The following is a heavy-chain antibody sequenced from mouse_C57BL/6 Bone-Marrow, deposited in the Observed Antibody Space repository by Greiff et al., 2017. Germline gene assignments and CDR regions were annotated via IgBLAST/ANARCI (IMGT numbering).Heavy chain of an antibody. D-gene: IGHD2-5*01. CDR2: IDPENGDT. Sequence: VQLKESGAELVRPGASVKLSCTASGFNIKDDYMHWVKQRPEQGLEWIGWIDPENGDTEYASKFQGKATITADTSSNTAYLQLSSLTSEDTAVYYGTTGDYSNYDWFAYWGQGTLVTVSA. V-gene: IGHV14-4*01. J-gene: IGHJ3*01. CDR3: TTGDYSNYDWFAY. CDR1: GFNIKDDY.